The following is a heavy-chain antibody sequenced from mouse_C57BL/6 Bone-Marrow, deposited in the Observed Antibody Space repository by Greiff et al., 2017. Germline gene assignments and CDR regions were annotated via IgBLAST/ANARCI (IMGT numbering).Heavy chain of an antibody. V-gene: IGHV1-64*01. D-gene: IGHD1-1*01. CDR2: IHPNSGST. CDR1: GYTFTSYW. Sequence: QVQLQQPGAELVKPGASVKLSCKASGYTFTSYWMHWVKQRPGQGLEWIGMIHPNSGSTNYNEKFKSKATLTVDKSSSTAYMQLSSLTSEDSAVYYCARSVYYYYAMDYWGQGTSVTVSS. J-gene: IGHJ4*01. CDR3: ARSVYYYYAMDY.